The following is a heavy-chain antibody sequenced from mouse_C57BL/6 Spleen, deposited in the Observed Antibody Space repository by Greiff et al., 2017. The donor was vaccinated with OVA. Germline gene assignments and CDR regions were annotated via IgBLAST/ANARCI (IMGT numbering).Heavy chain of an antibody. Sequence: EVKVEESGGGLVKPGGSLKLSCAASGFTFSSYAMSWVRQTPEKRLEWVATISDGGSYTYYPDNVKGRFTISRDNAKNNLYLQMSHLKSEDTAMYYCARDPYCDYWGQGTTLTVSS. V-gene: IGHV5-4*01. J-gene: IGHJ2*01. D-gene: IGHD1-1*01. CDR3: ARDPYCDY. CDR2: ISDGGSYT. CDR1: GFTFSSYA.